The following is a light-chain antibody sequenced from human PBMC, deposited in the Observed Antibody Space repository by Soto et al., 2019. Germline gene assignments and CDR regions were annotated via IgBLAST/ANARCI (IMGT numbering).Light chain of an antibody. CDR3: QQYNKWPLT. J-gene: IGKJ1*01. V-gene: IGKV3-15*01. CDR2: GAS. CDR1: QSVSID. Sequence: EIVITQSPDTLSWWPGERAALSCRASQSVSIDLAWYQQTPGQAPRLLIYGASTRATGVPPTFSGSASGTEFTLTISSLQSEDFTVYYCQQYNKWPLTFGQGTKVDI.